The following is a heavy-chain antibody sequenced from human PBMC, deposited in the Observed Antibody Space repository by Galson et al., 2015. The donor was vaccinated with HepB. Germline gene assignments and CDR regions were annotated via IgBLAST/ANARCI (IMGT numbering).Heavy chain of an antibody. J-gene: IGHJ5*01. CDR2: IYSGDSET. D-gene: IGHD6-6*01. V-gene: IGHV5-51*03. Sequence: QSGAEVKKPGESLKISCKGSGYTFANYWIAWVRQMPGKGLEWMGIIYSGDSETIYSPSFQGQVTFSVDKFITTAYLQWSSLKASDTAMYYCARTKYRNNWYEYWGQGTLVTVSS. CDR1: GYTFANYW. CDR3: ARTKYRNNWYEY.